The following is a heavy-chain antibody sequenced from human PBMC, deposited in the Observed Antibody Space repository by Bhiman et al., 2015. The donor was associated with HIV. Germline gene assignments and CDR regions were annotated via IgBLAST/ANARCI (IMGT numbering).Heavy chain of an antibody. Sequence: QVHLVESGGGVVQPGRSLRLSCAASGFTFSSYGIHWVRQAPGKGLEWVAVISYDGSNKYYADSVKGRFTISRDNSKNTLYLQMNSLRAEDTAVYYCAREGDWEAALDYWGQGTLVTVSS. V-gene: IGHV3-30*03. CDR2: ISYDGSNK. D-gene: IGHD6-6*01. J-gene: IGHJ4*02. CDR3: AREGDWEAALDY. CDR1: GFTFSSYG.